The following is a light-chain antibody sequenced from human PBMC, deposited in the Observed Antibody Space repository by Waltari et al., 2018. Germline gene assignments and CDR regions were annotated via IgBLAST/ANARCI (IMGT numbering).Light chain of an antibody. Sequence: QSVLTQPPSASGTPGQRVTISCSGSTSNIGSNTVNRYQQVPGAAPKLLIHSNHQRPSGVPARFAGAKSATSASLAISGLQSEDESYFYCATWDDSLNGWVFGGGTKVTVL. CDR2: SNH. CDR3: ATWDDSLNGWV. J-gene: IGLJ3*02. CDR1: TSNIGSNT. V-gene: IGLV1-44*01.